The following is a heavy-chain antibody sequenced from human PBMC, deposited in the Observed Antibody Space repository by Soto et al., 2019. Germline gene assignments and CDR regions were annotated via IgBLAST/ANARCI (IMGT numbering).Heavy chain of an antibody. CDR2: ISSTAGRTS. CDR3: AKGVLSFHYGMEV. D-gene: IGHD3-10*01. CDR1: GFTFNTYP. Sequence: GSLRLSCATSGFTFNTYPMTWVRQAPGKGLEWVSSISSTAGRTSSYADSVKGRFAISRDFSDSTVYLQMNNLRVDDTAVYFCAKGVLSFHYGMEVWGQGPTVTFYS. J-gene: IGHJ6*02. V-gene: IGHV3-23*01.